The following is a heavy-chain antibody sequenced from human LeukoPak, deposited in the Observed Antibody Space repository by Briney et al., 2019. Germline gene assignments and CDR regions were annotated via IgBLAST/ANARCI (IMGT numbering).Heavy chain of an antibody. CDR1: GGSISSSRYY. D-gene: IGHD3-9*01. Sequence: SETLSLTCSVSGGSISSSRYYWGWIRQPPGKGLEWIGSIYYSGSTYYNPSLKSRVTISVDKSKNQFSLNLSSVTAADTAVYYCARERGAYYDILTGSAVSIYYFDYWGQGTLVTVSS. J-gene: IGHJ4*02. V-gene: IGHV4-39*07. CDR2: IYYSGST. CDR3: ARERGAYYDILTGSAVSIYYFDY.